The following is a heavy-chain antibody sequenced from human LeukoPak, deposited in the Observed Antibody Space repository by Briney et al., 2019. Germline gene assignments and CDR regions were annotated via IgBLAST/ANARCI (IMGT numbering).Heavy chain of an antibody. J-gene: IGHJ4*02. CDR2: IGGYNGHT. Sequence: ASVKVSCKASGYTFTSYGISWVRQAPGQGLEWMGWIGGYNGHTKYAQKFQGRVTMTTDTSTSTAYMELRSLTSDDTAVFYCARGLPPRRNYDSSGYYSYYFDYWGQGTLVTVSS. CDR1: GYTFTSYG. D-gene: IGHD3-22*01. V-gene: IGHV1-18*01. CDR3: ARGLPPRRNYDSSGYYSYYFDY.